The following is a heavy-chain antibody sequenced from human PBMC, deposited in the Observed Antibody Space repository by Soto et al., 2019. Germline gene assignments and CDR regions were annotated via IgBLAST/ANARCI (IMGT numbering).Heavy chain of an antibody. V-gene: IGHV3-23*01. CDR2: ISGSGGST. CDR3: AKVMLEMATGTLDY. CDR1: GFTFSSYA. Sequence: LRLSCAASGFTFSSYAMSWVRQAPGKGLEWVSAISGSGGSTYYADSVKGRFTISRDNSKNTLYLQMNSLRAEDTAVYYCAKVMLEMATGTLDYWGQGTLVTVSS. D-gene: IGHD5-12*01. J-gene: IGHJ4*02.